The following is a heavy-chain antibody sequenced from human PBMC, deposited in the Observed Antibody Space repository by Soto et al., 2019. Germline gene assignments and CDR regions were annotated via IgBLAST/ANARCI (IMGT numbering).Heavy chain of an antibody. CDR2: IIPIFGTA. CDR1: GGTFSSYA. CDR3: ARGHRRNLAVTYSWFDP. Sequence: QVQLVQSGAEVKKPGSSVKVSCKASGGTFSSYAISWVRQAPGQGLEWMGGIIPIFGTANYAQKFQGRVTITADKSTSTAYMELSSLRSEDTAVYYCARGHRRNLAVTYSWFDPWGQGTLVTVSS. J-gene: IGHJ5*02. D-gene: IGHD3-22*01. V-gene: IGHV1-69*06.